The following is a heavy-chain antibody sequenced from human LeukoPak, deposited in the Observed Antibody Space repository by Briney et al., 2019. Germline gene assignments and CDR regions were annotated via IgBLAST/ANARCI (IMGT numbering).Heavy chain of an antibody. J-gene: IGHJ4*02. CDR1: GFTFGTYW. D-gene: IGHD2-2*01. V-gene: IGHV3-7*03. Sequence: GGSLRLSCAASGFTFGTYWMSWVRQVPGKGLEWVANTKPDASEKYYVDSVRGRFTVSRDNAKNLMYLQMSNLRVEDTAVYYCARDYEEACSSDSRRCLHFDYWGQGILVTVS. CDR3: ARDYEEACSSDSRRCLHFDY. CDR2: TKPDASEK.